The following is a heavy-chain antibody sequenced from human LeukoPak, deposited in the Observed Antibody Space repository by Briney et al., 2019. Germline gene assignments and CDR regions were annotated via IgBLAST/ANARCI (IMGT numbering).Heavy chain of an antibody. Sequence: SVKVSCKASGGTFISYAISWVRQAAGQGLEGVGGIIPIFGTANYAQKFQGRVTITADESTSTAYMELSSLRSEDTAVYYCARGLIWLRSDVYFDYWGQGTLVTVSS. CDR3: ARGLIWLRSDVYFDY. CDR1: GGTFISYA. CDR2: IIPIFGTA. D-gene: IGHD5-12*01. V-gene: IGHV1-69*13. J-gene: IGHJ4*02.